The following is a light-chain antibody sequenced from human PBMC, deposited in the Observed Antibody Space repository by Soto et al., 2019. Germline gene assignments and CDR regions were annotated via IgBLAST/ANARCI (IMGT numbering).Light chain of an antibody. CDR3: ISYTDRQSYL. J-gene: IGLJ1*01. CDR1: SSDIGSYDH. Sequence: ALTHPASLSGSPGQSITISCSGTSSDIGSYDHVAWYQQFPGKSPKLIIYAVSDRPSGVSDRFSGSKSGISASLTISGLQTEDEADYYCISYTDRQSYLFGTGTKVTVL. CDR2: AVS. V-gene: IGLV2-14*03.